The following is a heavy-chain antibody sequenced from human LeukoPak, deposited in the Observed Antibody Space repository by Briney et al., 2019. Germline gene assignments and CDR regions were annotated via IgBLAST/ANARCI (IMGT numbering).Heavy chain of an antibody. J-gene: IGHJ4*02. CDR2: ISGSGAGT. V-gene: IGHV3-23*01. D-gene: IGHD3-16*01. CDR1: GFSFSTFV. Sequence: GGSLRLSCAASGFSFSTFVMSWVRQAPGKGLEWVSSISGSGAGTYYADSVKGRFTISRDNSRNTVYLQMNNLRAEDTAVYYCAKGWAVLALSDYWGQGTLVTVSS. CDR3: AKGWAVLALSDY.